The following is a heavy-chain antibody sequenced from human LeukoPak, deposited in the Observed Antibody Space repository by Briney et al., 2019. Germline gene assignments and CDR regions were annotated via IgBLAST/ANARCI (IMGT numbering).Heavy chain of an antibody. D-gene: IGHD3-22*01. Sequence: PSETLSLTCAVYGGSFSGYYWSWIRQPPGKGLEWIREINHSGSTNYNPSLKSRVTISVDTSKNQFSLKLSSVTAADTAVYYCARDAYYYDSSGYYYFDYWGQGTLVTVSS. CDR1: GGSFSGYY. CDR2: INHSGST. V-gene: IGHV4-34*01. CDR3: ARDAYYYDSSGYYYFDY. J-gene: IGHJ4*02.